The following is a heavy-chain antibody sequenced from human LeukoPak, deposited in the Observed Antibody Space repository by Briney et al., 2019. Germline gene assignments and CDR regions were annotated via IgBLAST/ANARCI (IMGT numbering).Heavy chain of an antibody. CDR3: ARSGGIVVVPAAQYYYYYYMDV. D-gene: IGHD2-2*01. V-gene: IGHV4-38-2*02. J-gene: IGHJ6*03. CDR2: IYHSGST. CDR1: GYSISSGYY. Sequence: PSETLSLTCTVSGYSISSGYYWGWIRQPPGKGLEWIGSIYHSGSTYYNPSLKSRVTISVDTSKNQSSLKLSSVTAADTAVYYCARSGGIVVVPAAQYYYYYYMDVWGKGTTVTVSS.